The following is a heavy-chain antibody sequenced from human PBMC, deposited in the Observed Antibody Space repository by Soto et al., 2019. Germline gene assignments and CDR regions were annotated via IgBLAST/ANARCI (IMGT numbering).Heavy chain of an antibody. Sequence: SVKVSCKASGGTFSSYAISWVRQAPGQGLEWMGGIIPIFGTANYAQKFQGRVTITADESTSTAYMELSSLRSEDTAVYYCARGSYPSITIFGVVNWFDPWGQGTLVTVSS. V-gene: IGHV1-69*13. D-gene: IGHD3-3*01. CDR2: IIPIFGTA. J-gene: IGHJ5*02. CDR1: GGTFSSYA. CDR3: ARGSYPSITIFGVVNWFDP.